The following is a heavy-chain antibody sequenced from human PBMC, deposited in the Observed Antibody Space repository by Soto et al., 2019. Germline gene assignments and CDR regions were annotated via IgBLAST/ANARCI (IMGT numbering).Heavy chain of an antibody. J-gene: IGHJ4*02. V-gene: IGHV1-2*02. CDR1: GYIFTGYY. Sequence: ASVKVSCKASGYIFTGYYMHWVRQAPGQGLEWMGWINPNSGDTNYTQKFQGRVTMTRDTSVSTAYMELSRLRSDYTAVYYCSTSRISIAVAGETEYYFDYWGQGTLVTVSS. D-gene: IGHD6-19*01. CDR3: STSRISIAVAGETEYYFDY. CDR2: INPNSGDT.